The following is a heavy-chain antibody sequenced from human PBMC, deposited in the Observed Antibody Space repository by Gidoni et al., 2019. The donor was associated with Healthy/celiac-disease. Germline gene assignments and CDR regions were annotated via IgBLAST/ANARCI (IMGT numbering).Heavy chain of an antibody. J-gene: IGHJ6*02. V-gene: IGHV1-69*02. CDR3: AGYCSSTSCSYYYYYGMDV. D-gene: IGHD2-2*01. CDR1: GGTFSSYT. CDR2: IIPILGIA. Sequence: QVQLVQSGAEVKKPGSSVKVSCKASGGTFSSYTISWVRQATGQGLEWMGRIIPILGIANYAQKFQGRVTITADKSTSTAYMELSSLRSEDTAVYYCAGYCSSTSCSYYYYYGMDVWGQGTTVTVSS.